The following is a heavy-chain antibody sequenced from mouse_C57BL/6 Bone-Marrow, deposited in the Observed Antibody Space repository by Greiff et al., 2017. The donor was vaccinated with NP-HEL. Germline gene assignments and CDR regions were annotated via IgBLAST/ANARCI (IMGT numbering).Heavy chain of an antibody. D-gene: IGHD2-2*01. J-gene: IGHJ2*01. CDR1: GYSITSGYY. CDR2: ISYDGSN. Sequence: EVQLQESGPGLVKPSQSLSLTCSVTGYSITSGYYWNWIRQFPGNKLEWMGYISYDGSNNYNPSLKNRISITRDTSKNQFFLKLNSVTTEDTATYYCAREGGYRNYWGQGTTLTVSS. V-gene: IGHV3-6*01. CDR3: AREGGYRNY.